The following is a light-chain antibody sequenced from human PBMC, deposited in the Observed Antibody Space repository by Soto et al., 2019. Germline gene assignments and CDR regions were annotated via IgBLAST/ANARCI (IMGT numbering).Light chain of an antibody. CDR3: QQYNSYSWT. CDR1: QSISSW. Sequence: DIQMTQSPSTLAASVGDRVTITSRASQSISSWLAWYQQKPGKAPKILIYDASSLESGVPSRFRGSGSGTEFTLTISSLQPDDFSTYYCQQYNSYSWTFGQGTKVDIK. CDR2: DAS. J-gene: IGKJ1*01. V-gene: IGKV1-5*01.